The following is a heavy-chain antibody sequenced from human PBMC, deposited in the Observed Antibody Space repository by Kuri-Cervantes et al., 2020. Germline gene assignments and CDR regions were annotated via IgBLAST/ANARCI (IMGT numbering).Heavy chain of an antibody. CDR2: ISWNSGSI. J-gene: IGHJ4*02. CDR1: GFTFDDYA. V-gene: IGHV3-9*01. D-gene: IGHD1-26*01. CDR3: ARYMVGATGSDY. Sequence: SLKISCAASGFTFDDYAMHWVRQAPGKGLEWVSGISWNSGSIGYADSVKGRFTISRDNAKNSLYLQMNSLRAEDTAVYYCARYMVGATGSDYWGQGTLVTVSS.